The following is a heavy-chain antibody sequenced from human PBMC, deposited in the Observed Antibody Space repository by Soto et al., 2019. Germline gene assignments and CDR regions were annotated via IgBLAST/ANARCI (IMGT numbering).Heavy chain of an antibody. CDR2: IWYDGSSQ. J-gene: IGHJ6*02. CDR1: GFTFRNSG. Sequence: QVNLVQSGGGLVQPGRSLRLSCEASGFTFRNSGMEWIRQAPGKGLEWVARIWYDGSSQYYADSVKGRFTISRENSKNTLYMEMNSVRVEDTAVYYCARDMDSNYAGMDVWGQGTTVIVSS. CDR3: ARDMDSNYAGMDV. V-gene: IGHV3-33*01. D-gene: IGHD4-4*01.